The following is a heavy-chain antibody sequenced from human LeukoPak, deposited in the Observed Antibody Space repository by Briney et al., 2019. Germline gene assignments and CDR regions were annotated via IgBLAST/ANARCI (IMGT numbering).Heavy chain of an antibody. D-gene: IGHD2-2*01. Sequence: KPSETLSLTCTVSGGSISSYYWSWIRQPAGKGLEWIGRIYTSGSTNYNPSLKSRVTMSVDTSKNQFSLKLSSVTAADTAVYYCARDIVVVPAATLHRNWFDPWGQGTLVTVSS. V-gene: IGHV4-4*07. CDR1: GGSISSYY. J-gene: IGHJ5*02. CDR2: IYTSGST. CDR3: ARDIVVVPAATLHRNWFDP.